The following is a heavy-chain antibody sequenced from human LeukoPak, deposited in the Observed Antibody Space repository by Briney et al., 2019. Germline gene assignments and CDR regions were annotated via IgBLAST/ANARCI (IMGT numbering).Heavy chain of an antibody. D-gene: IGHD6-19*01. J-gene: IGHJ5*02. CDR2: ISSSSSYI. CDR1: GFTFSIYS. V-gene: IGHV3-21*01. CDR3: AREHIAVAGPNWFDP. Sequence: GGSLRLSCAASGFTFSIYSMNWVRQAPGKGLEWVSSISSSSSYIYYADSVKGRFTISRDNAKNSLYLQMNSLRAEDTAVYYCAREHIAVAGPNWFDPWGQGTLVTVSS.